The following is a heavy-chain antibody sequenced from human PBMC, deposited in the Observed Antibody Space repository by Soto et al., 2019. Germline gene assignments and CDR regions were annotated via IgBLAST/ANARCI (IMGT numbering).Heavy chain of an antibody. CDR2: IGTAGDT. V-gene: IGHV3-13*01. J-gene: IGHJ4*02. Sequence: ASVKVSCKASGYTFTSYGISWVRQATGKGLEWVSVIGTAGDTYYPGSVKGRFTISRENAKISLYLQMNSLRAGDTAVYYCARGTGSAVDYWGQGTLVTVSS. CDR3: ARGTGSAVDY. D-gene: IGHD3-10*01. CDR1: GYTFTSYG.